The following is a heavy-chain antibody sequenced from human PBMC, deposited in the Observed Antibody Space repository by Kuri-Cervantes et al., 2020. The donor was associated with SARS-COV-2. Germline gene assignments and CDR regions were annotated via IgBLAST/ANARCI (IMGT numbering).Heavy chain of an antibody. CDR3: VRHKAAAGIVAPD. V-gene: IGHV3-19*01. D-gene: IGHD6-13*01. Sequence: GGSLTLSCAAYGSTFSNSDMNWVRQAQGKGLGWGSGVSWNGSRTHYAGSVKGRFIISRDNSRNFLYQQMNSVRTVDMAVYYCVRHKAAAGIVAPDWGQGTLVTVSS. J-gene: IGHJ4*02. CDR2: VSWNGSRT. CDR1: GSTFSNSD.